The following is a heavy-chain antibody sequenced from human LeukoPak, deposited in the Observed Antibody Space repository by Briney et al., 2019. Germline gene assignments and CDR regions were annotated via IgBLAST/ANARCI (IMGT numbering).Heavy chain of an antibody. CDR2: ISGSGGNT. J-gene: IGHJ5*02. CDR3: AKEKVIAVAGTLGFDP. D-gene: IGHD6-19*01. V-gene: IGHV3-23*01. Sequence: GGSLRLSCAASGFTFSSNAMSWVRQAPGKGLEWVSAISGSGGNTYYADSVKGRFTISRDNSKNTMYLQMNSLRAEDTAVYYCAKEKVIAVAGTLGFDPWGQGTLGTVSS. CDR1: GFTFSSNA.